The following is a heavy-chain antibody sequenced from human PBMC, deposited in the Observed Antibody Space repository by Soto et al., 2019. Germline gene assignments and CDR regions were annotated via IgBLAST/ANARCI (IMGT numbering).Heavy chain of an antibody. CDR3: ARGSTTEKVDS. CDR1: GGSISGNY. J-gene: IGHJ4*02. CDR2: IYYSGST. Sequence: PSETLSLTCTVSGGSISGNYWSWIRQSPGKGLEWIGDIYYSGSTSYNPSLKSRVSTSVDTSKNQFFLKLSSVTAADTAVYYCARGSTTEKVDSWGQGILVTVSS. V-gene: IGHV4-59*08.